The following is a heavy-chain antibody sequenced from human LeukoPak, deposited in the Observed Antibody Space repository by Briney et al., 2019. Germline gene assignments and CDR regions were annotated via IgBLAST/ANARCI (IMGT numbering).Heavy chain of an antibody. D-gene: IGHD2-2*02. J-gene: IGHJ6*02. CDR1: GCTFSSYA. Sequence: GRSLRLSCAASGCTFSSYAMHWVRQAPGKGLEWVAVISYDGSNRYYADSVKGRFTISRDNSKNTLYLQMNSLRAEDTAVYYCARDKGGVVVPAAILSVWGQGTTVTVSS. CDR3: ARDKGGVVVPAAILSV. V-gene: IGHV3-30-3*01. CDR2: ISYDGSNR.